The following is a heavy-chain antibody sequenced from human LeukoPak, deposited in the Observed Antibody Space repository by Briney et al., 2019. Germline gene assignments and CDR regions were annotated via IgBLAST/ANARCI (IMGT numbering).Heavy chain of an antibody. Sequence: GSLRLSCAASGFIFNDAWMTWVRQAPGKGLEWIGEINHSGSTNYNPSLKSRVTISVDTSKNQFSLKLSSVTAADTAVYYCARARFLGLNWFDPWGQGTLVTVSS. V-gene: IGHV4-34*01. CDR2: INHSGST. D-gene: IGHD3/OR15-3a*01. CDR1: GFIFNDAW. CDR3: ARARFLGLNWFDP. J-gene: IGHJ5*02.